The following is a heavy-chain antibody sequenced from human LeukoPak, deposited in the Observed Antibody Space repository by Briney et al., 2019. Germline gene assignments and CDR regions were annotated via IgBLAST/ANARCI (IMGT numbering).Heavy chain of an antibody. J-gene: IGHJ5*02. CDR3: VREAGYCAPVCVKTNWFDP. V-gene: IGHV3-23*01. CDR1: GFPFSSHA. CDR2: ISNGKT. Sequence: RPGGSLRLSCAASGFPFSSHAMRWVRQPPGKGLEWVAAISNGKTYYADSVRGRFAISRDDSTNTVYLHMNSLRDEDTALYHCVREAGYCAPVCVKTNWFDPWGQGTLVTVSS. D-gene: IGHD2-15*01.